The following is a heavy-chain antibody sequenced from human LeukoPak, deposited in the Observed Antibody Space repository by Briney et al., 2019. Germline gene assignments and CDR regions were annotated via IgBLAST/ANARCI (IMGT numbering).Heavy chain of an antibody. CDR3: GRERRDYNIPRHFDY. CDR1: GFTCSSYG. J-gene: IGHJ4*02. Sequence: PGRSLRLLCAASGFTCSSYGMHGVRQAPGKGLECVAVIWYDGSNKYYADSVEGRFTISRHNSKTTLYLQNNSLRAEDTAVSHCGRERRDYNIPRHFDYWGQGTLVTVSS. V-gene: IGHV3-33*01. CDR2: IWYDGSNK. D-gene: IGHD3-22*01.